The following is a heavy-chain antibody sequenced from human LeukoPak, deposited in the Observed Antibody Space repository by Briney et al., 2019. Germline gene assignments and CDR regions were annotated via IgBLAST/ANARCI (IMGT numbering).Heavy chain of an antibody. D-gene: IGHD5-18*01. CDR3: ASGWDTAMAAFDY. Sequence: ASVKVSCKASGGTFSSYAISWVRQAPGQGLEWMGRIIPILGIANYAQKFQGRVTITADKSTSTAYMELSSLRSEDTAVYYCASGWDTAMAAFDYWGQGTLVTVSS. CDR2: IIPILGIA. J-gene: IGHJ4*02. V-gene: IGHV1-69*04. CDR1: GGTFSSYA.